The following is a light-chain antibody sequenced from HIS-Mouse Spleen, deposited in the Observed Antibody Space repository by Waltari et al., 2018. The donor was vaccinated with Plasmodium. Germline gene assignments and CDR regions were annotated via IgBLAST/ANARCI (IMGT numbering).Light chain of an antibody. CDR3: YSTDSSGNHRV. J-gene: IGLJ3*02. V-gene: IGLV3-10*01. CDR1: ALPKKY. CDR2: EEI. Sequence: SYELTQPPSVSVSPGQTARITCSGDALPKKYAYWYPQKSGQAPVLCIYEEIKRPSGIPDRFSGSSSGTMATLTISGAQVEDEADYYCYSTDSSGNHRVFGGGTKLTVL.